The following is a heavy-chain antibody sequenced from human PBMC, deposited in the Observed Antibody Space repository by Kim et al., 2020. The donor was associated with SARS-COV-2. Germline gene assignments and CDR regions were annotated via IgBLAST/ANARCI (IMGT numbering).Heavy chain of an antibody. D-gene: IGHD6-13*01. CDR3: ARDGRVGWSRQLTPDYFDY. CDR1: GFTFRSYG. J-gene: IGHJ4*02. Sequence: GGSLRLSCEVSGFTFRSYGMSWVRQAPGKGLEWVSGLSGNGDDTDYADSVKGRFTISRDNSKNTLYLEMNSLRAEDTAVYYCARDGRVGWSRQLTPDYFDYWGQGTLVTVSS. CDR2: LSGNGDDT. V-gene: IGHV3-23*01.